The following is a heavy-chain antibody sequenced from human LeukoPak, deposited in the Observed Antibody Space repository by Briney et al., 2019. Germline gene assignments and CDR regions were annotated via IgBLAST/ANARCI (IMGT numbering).Heavy chain of an antibody. J-gene: IGHJ4*02. D-gene: IGHD3-22*01. CDR2: VYPGDSDT. V-gene: IGHV5-51*01. CDR1: GYSFSSYW. CDR3: ARHWPDSSSPLDY. Sequence: GESLKISCKGSGYSFSSYWIAWVRQMPGKAPEWMGIVYPGDSDTRYSPSFQGRVTFSADKSISTAFLQWSSLKASDTAMYFCARHWPDSSSPLDYWGQGTLVTVSS.